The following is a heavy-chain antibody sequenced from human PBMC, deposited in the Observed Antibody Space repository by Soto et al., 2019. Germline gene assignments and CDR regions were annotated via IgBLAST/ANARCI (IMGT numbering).Heavy chain of an antibody. D-gene: IGHD2-15*01. V-gene: IGHV4-4*02. CDR3: ARHVAVPRTRGFDY. Sequence: QVQLQESGPGLVRPSGTLSLTCAVAGGSISDNWWSWVRQAPGKGLEWIGEIYISGTNYYNPSLKGRVIILVDTSASQISLTLSSVTAADTAVYYCARHVAVPRTRGFDYWGQGALVAVSS. CDR2: IYISGTN. J-gene: IGHJ4*02. CDR1: GGSISDNW.